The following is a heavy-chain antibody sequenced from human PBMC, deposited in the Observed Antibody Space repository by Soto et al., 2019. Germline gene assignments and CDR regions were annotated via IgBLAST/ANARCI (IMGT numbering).Heavy chain of an antibody. CDR2: IGTRSDI. J-gene: IGHJ6*02. Sequence: GGSLRLSCAASGFTFSSYSMHWVRQAPGKGLEWVSSIGTRSDIYYADSVKGRFTISRDNAKNSLSLQMNSMTAEDAAVYYCAREETAWPLAYGLDVWGQGTTVTVSS. CDR3: AREETAWPLAYGLDV. CDR1: GFTFSSYS. V-gene: IGHV3-21*01. D-gene: IGHD2-21*02.